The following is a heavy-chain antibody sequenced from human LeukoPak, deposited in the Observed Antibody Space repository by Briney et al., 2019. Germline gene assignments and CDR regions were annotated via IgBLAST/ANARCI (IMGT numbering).Heavy chain of an antibody. CDR3: ARATGVGATLGAIATFDY. CDR2: ISYDGSNK. D-gene: IGHD1-26*01. CDR1: GFTFSSYA. J-gene: IGHJ4*02. V-gene: IGHV3-30-3*01. Sequence: PGGSLRLSCAASGFTFSSYAMHWVRQAPGKGLEWVAVISYDGSNKYYADSVKGRFTISRDNSKNTLYLQMNSLRAEDTAVYYCARATGVGATLGAIATFDYWGQGTLVTVSS.